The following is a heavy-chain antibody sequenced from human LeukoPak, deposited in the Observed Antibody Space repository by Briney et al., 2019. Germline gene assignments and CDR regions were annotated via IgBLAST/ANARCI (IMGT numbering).Heavy chain of an antibody. Sequence: ASVTVSCKASGGTFSSYAISWVRQAPGQGLEWMGGIIPIFGTANYAQKFQGRVTMTRDTSTSTVYMELSSLRSEDTAVYYCARDHLWGSSDAFDIWGQGTMVTVSS. CDR2: IIPIFGTA. D-gene: IGHD3-16*01. J-gene: IGHJ3*02. CDR1: GGTFSSYA. V-gene: IGHV1-69*05. CDR3: ARDHLWGSSDAFDI.